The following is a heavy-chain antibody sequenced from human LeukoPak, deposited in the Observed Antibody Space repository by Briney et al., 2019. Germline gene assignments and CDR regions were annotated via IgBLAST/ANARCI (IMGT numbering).Heavy chain of an antibody. Sequence: GGSLRLSCAASGFTFSSYSMNWVRQAPGKGLEWVAVIWYDGSNKYYADSVKGRFTISRDNSKNTLYLQMNSLRAEDTAVYYCARDLRGCHDYWGQGTLVTVSS. V-gene: IGHV3-33*08. CDR3: ARDLRGCHDY. CDR1: GFTFSSYS. CDR2: IWYDGSNK. D-gene: IGHD6-19*01. J-gene: IGHJ4*02.